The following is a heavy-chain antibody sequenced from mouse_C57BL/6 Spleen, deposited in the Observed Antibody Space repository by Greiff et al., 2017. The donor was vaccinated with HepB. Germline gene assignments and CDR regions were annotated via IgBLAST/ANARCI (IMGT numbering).Heavy chain of an antibody. CDR3: ARGYYDGFAY. D-gene: IGHD2-3*01. CDR1: GYTFTSYG. Sequence: VKLQQSGAELARPGASVKLSCKASGYTFTSYGISWVKQRTGQGLEWIGEIYPRSGNTYYNEKFKGKATLTADKSSSTAYMELRSLTSEDSAVYFCARGYYDGFAYWGQGTLVTVSA. J-gene: IGHJ3*01. CDR2: IYPRSGNT. V-gene: IGHV1-81*01.